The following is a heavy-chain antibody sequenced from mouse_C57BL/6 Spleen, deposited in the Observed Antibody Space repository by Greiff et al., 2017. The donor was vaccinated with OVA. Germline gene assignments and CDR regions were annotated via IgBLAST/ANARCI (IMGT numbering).Heavy chain of an antibody. CDR2: IDPSDSYT. D-gene: IGHD1-1*01. Sequence: QVQLQQPGAELVMPGASVKLSCKASGYTFTSYWMHWVKQRPGQGLEWIGEIDPSDSYTKYNQKFKGKSTLTVDKYSSTAYMLLSSLTSEDSAVYSCARTLYYDEGGYFDYWGQGTTLTVSS. J-gene: IGHJ2*01. V-gene: IGHV1-69*01. CDR1: GYTFTSYW. CDR3: ARTLYYDEGGYFDY.